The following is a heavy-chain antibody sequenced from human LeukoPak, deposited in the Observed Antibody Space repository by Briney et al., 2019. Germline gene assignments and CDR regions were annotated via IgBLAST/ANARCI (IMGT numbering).Heavy chain of an antibody. CDR3: TRDPRRLDY. Sequence: TGGSLRLSCAASGFTFSSYGMHWVRQAPGKGLEWVAVISYDGSNKYYADSVKGRFTISRDNAKNSLYLQMNSLRAEDTAVYYCTRDPRRLDYWGQGTLVTVSS. J-gene: IGHJ4*02. CDR2: ISYDGSNK. CDR1: GFTFSSYG. V-gene: IGHV3-30*03.